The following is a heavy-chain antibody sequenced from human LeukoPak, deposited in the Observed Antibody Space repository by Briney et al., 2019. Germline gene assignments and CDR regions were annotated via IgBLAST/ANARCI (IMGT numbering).Heavy chain of an antibody. CDR1: GGSISSSSYY. CDR3: ARDVVSRSSTSWVQTYYYYYYMDV. V-gene: IGHV4-39*07. Sequence: SETLSLTCTVSGGSISSSSYYWGWIRQPPGKGLEWIGSIYYSGSTYYNPSLKSRVTISVDTSKNQFSLKLSSVTAADTAVYYCARDVVSRSSTSWVQTYYYYYYMDVWGKGTTVTVSS. D-gene: IGHD2-2*01. J-gene: IGHJ6*03. CDR2: IYYSGST.